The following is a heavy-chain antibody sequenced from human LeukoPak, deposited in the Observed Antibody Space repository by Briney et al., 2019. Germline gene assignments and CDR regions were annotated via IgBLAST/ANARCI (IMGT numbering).Heavy chain of an antibody. CDR1: GFTFSSYA. V-gene: IGHV3-23*01. CDR2: ISGSGGST. CDR3: AKTHRYCSGGTCYLFDY. J-gene: IGHJ4*02. D-gene: IGHD2-15*01. Sequence: PGGSLRLSCAVSGFTFSSYAMSWVRQAPGKGLEWVSTISGSGGSTYYADSVKGRFTISRDNSENTLYLQMNSLRAEDTAVYYCAKTHRYCSGGTCYLFDYWGQGTLVTVSS.